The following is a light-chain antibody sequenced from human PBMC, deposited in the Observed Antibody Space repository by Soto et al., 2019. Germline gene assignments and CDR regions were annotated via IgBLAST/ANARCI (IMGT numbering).Light chain of an antibody. V-gene: IGKV1-5*01. CDR2: DAS. CDR3: QQYNSDSRT. Sequence: DIQMTQSPSTLSASVGDRVTITCRASQSISTWLAWYQQKPGNAPKLLIFDASNLESGVPSRFSGSGSGTEITLTIDSLQPDDFATYYCQQYNSDSRTFGQGTELDIK. CDR1: QSISTW. J-gene: IGKJ1*01.